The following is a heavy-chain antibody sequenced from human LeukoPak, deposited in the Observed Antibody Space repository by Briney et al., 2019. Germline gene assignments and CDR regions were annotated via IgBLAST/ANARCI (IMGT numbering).Heavy chain of an antibody. V-gene: IGHV6-1*01. Sequence: SQTLSLTCAISGDSVSSNSVTWNWIRQSPSRGLEWLGRTYYRSTWYNDYAVSVRGRITVNPDTSKNQFSLQLNSVTPEDTAVYYCARGRVSAFDIWGQGTMVTVTS. CDR2: TYYRSTWYN. D-gene: IGHD3-10*01. CDR3: ARGRVSAFDI. J-gene: IGHJ3*02. CDR1: GDSVSSNSVT.